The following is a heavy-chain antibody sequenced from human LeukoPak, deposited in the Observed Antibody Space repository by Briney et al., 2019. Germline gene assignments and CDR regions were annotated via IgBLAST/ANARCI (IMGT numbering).Heavy chain of an antibody. J-gene: IGHJ3*02. CDR1: GGSISSRP. V-gene: IGHV3-23*01. CDR3: AKQDTAMVSQDAFDI. CDR2: ISGSGGST. Sequence: ETLSLTCTVSGGSISSRPYYWGWVRQAPGKGLEWVSAISGSGGSTYYADSVKGRFTISRDNSKNTLYLQMNSLRAEDTAVYYCAKQDTAMVSQDAFDIWGQGTMVTVSS. D-gene: IGHD5-18*01.